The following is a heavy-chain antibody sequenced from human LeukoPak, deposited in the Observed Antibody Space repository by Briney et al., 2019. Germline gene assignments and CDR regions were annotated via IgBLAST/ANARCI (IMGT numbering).Heavy chain of an antibody. V-gene: IGHV3-21*04. Sequence: GGSLRLSCAASGFTFSSYGMSWVRQAPGKGLEWVSAISSSGSTIYYADSVRGRFTISRDNAKNSLYLQMNSLRAEDTAVYYCARDRHSSSWYLNWFDPWGQGTLVTVSS. CDR1: GFTFSSYG. J-gene: IGHJ5*02. D-gene: IGHD6-13*01. CDR3: ARDRHSSSWYLNWFDP. CDR2: ISSSGSTI.